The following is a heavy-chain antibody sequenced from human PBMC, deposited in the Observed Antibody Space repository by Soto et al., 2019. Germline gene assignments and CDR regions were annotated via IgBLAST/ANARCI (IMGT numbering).Heavy chain of an antibody. CDR1: GGSISSYY. J-gene: IGHJ5*02. CDR2: IYYSGST. D-gene: IGHD5-12*01. V-gene: IGHV4-59*01. CDR3: ARGERWLQFDWFDP. Sequence: QVQLQESGPGLVKPSETLSLTCTVSGGSISSYYWSWIRQPPGKGLEWIGYIYYSGSTNYNPSLKSRVTISVDTSKNQFSLKLSSVTAADTAVYYCARGERWLQFDWFDPWGQGTLVTVSS.